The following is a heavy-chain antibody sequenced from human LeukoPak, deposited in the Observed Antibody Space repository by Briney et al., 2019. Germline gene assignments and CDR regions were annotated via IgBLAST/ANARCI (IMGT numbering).Heavy chain of an antibody. D-gene: IGHD6-6*01. CDR3: ARAAYSSSYAAGY. Sequence: SVKVSCKASGGTFSTYAINWVRQAPGQGLEWMGGIIPIFGTANYAQKFQGRVTITADESTSTAYMELSSLRSEDTAVYYCARAAYSSSYAAGYWGQGTLVTVSS. CDR2: IIPIFGTA. J-gene: IGHJ4*02. CDR1: GGTFSTYA. V-gene: IGHV1-69*13.